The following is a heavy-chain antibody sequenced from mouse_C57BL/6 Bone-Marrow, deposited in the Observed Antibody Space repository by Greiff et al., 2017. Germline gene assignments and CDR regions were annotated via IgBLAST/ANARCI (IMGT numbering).Heavy chain of an antibody. CDR1: GYTFTDYY. Sequence: LVEPGASVKMSCKASGYTFTDYYMNWVKQSHGKSLEWIGVINPYNGGTSYNQKFKGKATLTVDKSSSTAYMELNSLTSEDSAVYYCAREGXHAYYFDYWGQGTTLTVSS. V-gene: IGHV1-19*01. J-gene: IGHJ2*01. CDR2: INPYNGGT. CDR3: AREGXHAYYFDY.